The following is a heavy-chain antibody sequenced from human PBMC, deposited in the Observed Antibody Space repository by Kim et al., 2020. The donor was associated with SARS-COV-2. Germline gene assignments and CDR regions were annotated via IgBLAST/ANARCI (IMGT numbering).Heavy chain of an antibody. CDR3: RKKGPNNWTAQDAF. V-gene: IGHV3-23*01. Sequence: GGSLRLSCAASGFTFRNYVMSWVRQTPAKGLKWFSSIIGVAIKTYTADPVRGRLTIPRDNEKNTLYLKINTRRGEEPALFYFRKKGPNNWTAQDAFGGQG. CDR1: GFTFRNYV. D-gene: IGHD2-2*01. CDR2: IIGVAIKT. J-gene: IGHJ1*01.